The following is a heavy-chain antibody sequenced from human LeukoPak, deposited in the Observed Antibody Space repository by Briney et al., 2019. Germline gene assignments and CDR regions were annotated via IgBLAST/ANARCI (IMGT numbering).Heavy chain of an antibody. CDR2: IYPRDGST. CDR1: GYTFTSNY. V-gene: IGHV1-46*01. CDR3: ARDQEGFDY. Sequence: ASVKVSCKASGYTFTSNYIHWVRQAPGQGLEWMGMIYPRDGSTSYAQKFQGRVTVTRDTSTSTVHMELSGLRSEDTAVYYCARDQEGFDYWGQGSLVTVSS. J-gene: IGHJ4*02.